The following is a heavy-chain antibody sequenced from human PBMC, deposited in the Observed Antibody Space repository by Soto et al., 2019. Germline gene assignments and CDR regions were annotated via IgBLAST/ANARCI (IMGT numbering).Heavy chain of an antibody. D-gene: IGHD2-2*01. Sequence: GASVKVSCKASGYTFTSYGISWVRQAPGQGLEWMGWISAYNGNTNYAQKLQGRVTMTTDTSTSTAYMELRSLRSDDTAVYYCARDHWGASPYCSSTSCPRDWWFDPWGQGTLVTVSS. V-gene: IGHV1-18*01. J-gene: IGHJ5*02. CDR2: ISAYNGNT. CDR1: GYTFTSYG. CDR3: ARDHWGASPYCSSTSCPRDWWFDP.